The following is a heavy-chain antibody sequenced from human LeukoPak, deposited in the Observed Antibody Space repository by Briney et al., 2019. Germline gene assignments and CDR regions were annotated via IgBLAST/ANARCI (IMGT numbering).Heavy chain of an antibody. CDR1: GGSISSYY. J-gene: IGHJ6*02. V-gene: IGHV4-59*01. Sequence: SETLSLTCTVSGGSISSYYWSWIRQPPGKGLEWIGYIYYSGSTNYNPSLKSRVTISVDTSTNQFSLKLSSVTAADTAVYYCAGAVAGIYYYYYGMDVWGQGTTVTVSS. D-gene: IGHD6-19*01. CDR2: IYYSGST. CDR3: AGAVAGIYYYYYGMDV.